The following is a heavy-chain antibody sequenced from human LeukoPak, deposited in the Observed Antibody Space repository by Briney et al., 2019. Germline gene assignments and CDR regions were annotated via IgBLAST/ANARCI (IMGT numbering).Heavy chain of an antibody. CDR1: GFTVSSNY. CDR2: ISYDGSNK. D-gene: IGHD3-3*01. J-gene: IGHJ3*02. CDR3: ARDLSASRYDFWSGYYDAFDI. Sequence: GGSLRLSCAASGFTVSSNYMSWVRQAPGKGLEWVAVISYDGSNKYYADSVKGRFTISRDNSKNTLYLQMNSLRAEDTAVYYCARDLSASRYDFWSGYYDAFDIWGQGTMVTVSS. V-gene: IGHV3-30-3*01.